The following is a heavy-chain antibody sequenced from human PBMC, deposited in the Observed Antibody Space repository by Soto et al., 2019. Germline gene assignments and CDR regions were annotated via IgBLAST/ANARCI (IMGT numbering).Heavy chain of an antibody. V-gene: IGHV5-51*01. J-gene: IGHJ3*02. Sequence: GESLKISCKGSGYSFTSYWIGWVRQMPGKGLEWMGIIYPGDSDTRYSPSFQGQVTISADKSISTAYLQWGSLKASDTAMYYCARQEWLVRDAFDIWGQGTMVTVSS. CDR3: ARQEWLVRDAFDI. CDR2: IYPGDSDT. D-gene: IGHD6-19*01. CDR1: GYSFTSYW.